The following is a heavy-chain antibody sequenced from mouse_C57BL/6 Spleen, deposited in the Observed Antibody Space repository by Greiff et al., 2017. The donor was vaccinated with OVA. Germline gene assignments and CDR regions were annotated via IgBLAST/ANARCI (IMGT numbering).Heavy chain of an antibody. CDR3: VRHPFPATEAMDY. Sequence: EVHLVESGGGLVQPKGSLKLSCAASGFSFNTYAMNWVRQAPGKGLEWVARIRSKSNNYATYYADSVKDRFTISRDDSESMLYLQMNNLKTEDTAMYYCVRHPFPATEAMDYWGQGTSVTVSS. V-gene: IGHV10-1*01. CDR1: GFSFNTYA. J-gene: IGHJ4*01. D-gene: IGHD1-2*01. CDR2: IRSKSNNYAT.